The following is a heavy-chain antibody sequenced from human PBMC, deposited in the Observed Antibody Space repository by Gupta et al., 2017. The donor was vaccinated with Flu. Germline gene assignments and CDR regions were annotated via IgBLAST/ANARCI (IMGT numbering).Heavy chain of an antibody. CDR3: ARKGRNDSYWEFDL. CDR2: INHSGST. CDR1: GGSFSGYY. V-gene: IGHV4-34*01. Sequence: QVQLQQWGAGLLKPSETLSLTCAVYGGSFSGYYWSWIRQPPGKGLEGIGEINHSGSTNYNPSRKSRVTISVETAKNQVSLKLSSVTAAETAVYYCARKGRNDSYWEFDLGGRGTMVTVYS. J-gene: IGHJ2*01.